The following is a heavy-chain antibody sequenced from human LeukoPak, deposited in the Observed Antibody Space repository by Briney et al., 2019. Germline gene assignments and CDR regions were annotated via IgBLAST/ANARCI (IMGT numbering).Heavy chain of an antibody. CDR2: FDPEDGET. CDR1: GYTLTELS. CDR3: ATVLWTTEYPRAEYFQH. V-gene: IGHV1-24*01. J-gene: IGHJ1*01. Sequence: ASVKVSCKVSGYTLTELSMHWVRQAPGKGLEWMGGFDPEDGETIYAQKFQGRVTMTEDTSTDTAYMELSSLRSEDTAVYYCATVLWTTEYPRAEYFQHWGQGTLVTVSS. D-gene: IGHD4-11*01.